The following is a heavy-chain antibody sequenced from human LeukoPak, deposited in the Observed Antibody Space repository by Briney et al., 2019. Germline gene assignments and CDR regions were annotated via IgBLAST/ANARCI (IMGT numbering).Heavy chain of an antibody. Sequence: SQILSLTCAISGDSVSSNSAAWHWIRQSPSRGLEWLGSTYHRSKWYNDYALSVIGRISVNPDTPKNEFSLQLNSVTPEDTAVYYCARGGKYSFDYWGQGTRVTVSS. V-gene: IGHV6-1*01. J-gene: IGHJ4*02. D-gene: IGHD1-26*01. CDR3: ARGGKYSFDY. CDR1: GDSVSSNSAA. CDR2: TYHRSKWYN.